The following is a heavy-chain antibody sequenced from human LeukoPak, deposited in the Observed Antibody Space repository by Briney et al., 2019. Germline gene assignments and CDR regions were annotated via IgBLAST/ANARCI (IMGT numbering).Heavy chain of an antibody. CDR2: ISGSGGRT. J-gene: IGHJ4*02. CDR3: AKDRARINKVRGVITNY. Sequence: GGSLRLSCAASGFTFSIYAMNWVRQAPGKGLEWVSGISGSGGRTYYADSVKGRFTISRDNSNNTLYLQMNSLRAEDTAVYYCAKDRARINKVRGVITNYWGQGTLVNGSS. D-gene: IGHD3-10*01. CDR1: GFTFSIYA. V-gene: IGHV3-23*01.